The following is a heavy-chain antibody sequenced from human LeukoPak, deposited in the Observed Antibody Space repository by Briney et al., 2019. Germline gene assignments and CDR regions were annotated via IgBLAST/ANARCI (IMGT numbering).Heavy chain of an antibody. CDR1: GFTFGDYA. CDR2: IRSKAYGGTT. V-gene: IGHV3-49*04. J-gene: IGHJ4*02. CDR3: TRDLRVVVPAAIQPLFDY. Sequence: GGSLRLSCTASGFTFGDYAMSWVRQAPGKGLEWVGFIRSKAYGGTTEYAASVKGRFTISRDDSKSIAYLQMNSLKTEDTAVYYCTRDLRVVVPAAIQPLFDYWGQGTLVTVSS. D-gene: IGHD2-2*02.